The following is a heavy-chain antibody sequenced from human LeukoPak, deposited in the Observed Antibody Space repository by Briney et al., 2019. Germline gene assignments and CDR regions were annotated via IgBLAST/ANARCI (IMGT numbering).Heavy chain of an antibody. CDR2: IYYSGST. J-gene: IGHJ3*02. CDR1: GGSISSYY. D-gene: IGHD3-22*01. CDR3: ASDSSGYYHAAFDI. Sequence: PSETLSLTCTVSGGSISSYYWSWIRQPPGKGLEWIGYIYYSGSTNYNPSLKSRVTISVDTSKNQFSLKLSSVTAADTAVYYCASDSSGYYHAAFDIGGQGTMVTVSA. V-gene: IGHV4-59*01.